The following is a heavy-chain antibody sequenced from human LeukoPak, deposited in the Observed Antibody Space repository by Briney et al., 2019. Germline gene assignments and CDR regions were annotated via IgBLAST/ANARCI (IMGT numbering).Heavy chain of an antibody. D-gene: IGHD3-22*01. J-gene: IGHJ4*02. CDR1: GYSFTSYW. CDR2: IYPGDSDT. Sequence: GESLKISCKGSGYSFTSYWIGWARQMPGKGLEWMGIIYPGDSDTRYSPSFQGQVTISADKSISTAYLQWSSLKASDTAMYYCARPKFQNYYDSSGYGFDYWGQGTLVTVSS. CDR3: ARPKFQNYYDSSGYGFDY. V-gene: IGHV5-51*01.